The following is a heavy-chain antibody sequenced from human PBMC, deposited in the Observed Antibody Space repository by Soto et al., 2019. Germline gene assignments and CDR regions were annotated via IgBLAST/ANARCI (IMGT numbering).Heavy chain of an antibody. CDR1: GFIFSNFA. CDR2: TRSNGEHT. Sequence: LRLSCAGSGFIFSNFAMTWVRQAPGKGLEWVSTTRSNGEHTYYADSVKGRFTVSRDNSKNTLLLEMSSLRAEDTAIYYCAKDSKSVSVSAARVYGMDVWGQGTTVTVSS. CDR3: AKDSKSVSVSAARVYGMDV. V-gene: IGHV3-23*01. D-gene: IGHD2-2*01. J-gene: IGHJ6*02.